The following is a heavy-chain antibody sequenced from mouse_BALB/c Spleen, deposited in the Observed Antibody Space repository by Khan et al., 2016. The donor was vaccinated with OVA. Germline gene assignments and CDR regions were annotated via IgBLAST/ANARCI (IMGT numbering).Heavy chain of an antibody. J-gene: IGHJ3*01. CDR3: ASHLTGSFAY. D-gene: IGHD4-1*01. V-gene: IGHV5-6*01. CDR1: GFTFSSYS. CDR2: ISSGGDYT. Sequence: EVELVESGGDLVKPGGSLKLSCAASGFTFSSYSMSWVRQTPDERLEWVATISSGGDYTYYPDSVTGRFTISSDNAKNTLYLQMSRLKSEDTAMYYCASHLTGSFAYWGQGTLVTVSA.